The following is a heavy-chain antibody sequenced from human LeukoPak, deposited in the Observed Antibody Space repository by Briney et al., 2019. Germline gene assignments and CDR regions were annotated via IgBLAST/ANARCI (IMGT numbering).Heavy chain of an antibody. J-gene: IGHJ4*02. D-gene: IGHD3-9*01. CDR3: AREGADILTGYYIFDY. Sequence: SETLSLTCTVSGGSISNYYWNWIRQPPGKGLEWIGYFYYSGTTNYNPSLKSRVTISVDKSKNQISLKLSSVTAADTAVYYCAREGADILTGYYIFDYWGQGTLVTVSS. V-gene: IGHV4-59*01. CDR2: FYYSGTT. CDR1: GGSISNYY.